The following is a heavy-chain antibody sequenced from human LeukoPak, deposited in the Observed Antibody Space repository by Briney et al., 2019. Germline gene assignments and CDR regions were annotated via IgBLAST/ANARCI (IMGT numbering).Heavy chain of an antibody. V-gene: IGHV4-59*01. J-gene: IGHJ4*02. D-gene: IGHD6-13*01. CDR2: VFDSGGT. CDR3: ARGYSSSRNYFDY. CDR1: GGSISNYW. Sequence: PSETLSLTCTVSGGSISNYWWSWIRQPPGKGLEWIGYVFDSGGTNYNPSPKSRVTISVDTSKKQFSLKLSSVTAADTAVYYCARGYSSSRNYFDYWGQGTLVTVSS.